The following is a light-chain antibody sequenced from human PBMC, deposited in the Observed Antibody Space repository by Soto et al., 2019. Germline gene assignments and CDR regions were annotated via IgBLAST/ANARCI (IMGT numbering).Light chain of an antibody. J-gene: IGKJ1*01. CDR3: QQYNSWLWT. CDR1: QSVSSK. V-gene: IGKV3-15*01. Sequence: EIVMTQSPATLSVCPGDRVTLSCRASQSVSSKLAWYQQKPGQAPRLLIYGASTRATGIPARFSGSGYGTEFTLIISSLQPEDSAVYYCQQYNSWLWTFGQGTKVDIK. CDR2: GAS.